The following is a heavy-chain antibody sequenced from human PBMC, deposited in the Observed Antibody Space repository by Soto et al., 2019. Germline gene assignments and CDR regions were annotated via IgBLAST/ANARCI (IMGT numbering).Heavy chain of an antibody. J-gene: IGHJ4*02. V-gene: IGHV1-8*02. D-gene: IGHD4-17*01. Sequence: ASVKVACKASGYTFTIDYRSWGRQATGQGLEWMGWMNPNSGNTGYAQKFQGRVTMTRNTSIRTAYMELSSLRSEDTAVYYCARAYYYGDYDYWGQGTLVTVSS. CDR1: GYTFTIDY. CDR2: MNPNSGNT. CDR3: ARAYYYGDYDY.